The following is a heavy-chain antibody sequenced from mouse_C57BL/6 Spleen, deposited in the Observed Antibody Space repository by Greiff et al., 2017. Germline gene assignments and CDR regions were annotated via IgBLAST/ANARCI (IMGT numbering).Heavy chain of an antibody. CDR3: ARRANWDDWYFDV. CDR1: GYAFSSYW. J-gene: IGHJ1*03. V-gene: IGHV1-80*01. Sequence: QVQLKQSGAELVKPGASVKISCKASGYAFSSYWMNWVKQRPGKGLEWIGQIYPGDGDTNYNGKLKGKATLTADKSSSTSYMQRSSLTAEDSAVYFCARRANWDDWYFDVWGTGTTVTVSS. D-gene: IGHD4-1*01. CDR2: IYPGDGDT.